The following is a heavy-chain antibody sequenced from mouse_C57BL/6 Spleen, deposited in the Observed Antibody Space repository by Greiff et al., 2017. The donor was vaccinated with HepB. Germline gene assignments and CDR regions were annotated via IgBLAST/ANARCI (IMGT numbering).Heavy chain of an antibody. J-gene: IGHJ4*01. D-gene: IGHD2-4*01. CDR2: ISDGGSYT. Sequence: DVMLVESGGGLVKPGGSLKLSCAASGFTFSSYAMSWVRQTPEKRLEWVATISDGGSYTYYPDNVKGRFTISRDNAKNNLYLQMSHLKSEDTAMYYCARDRRDYDDYDAMDYWGQGTSVTVSS. V-gene: IGHV5-4*01. CDR3: ARDRRDYDDYDAMDY. CDR1: GFTFSSYA.